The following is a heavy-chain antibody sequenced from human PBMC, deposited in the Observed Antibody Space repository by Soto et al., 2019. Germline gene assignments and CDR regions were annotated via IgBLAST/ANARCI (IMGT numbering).Heavy chain of an antibody. CDR2: TYYTGST. Sequence: SETLSRTCTVSGDSISRGGYHRTWIRQHPGKGLEWIGYTYYTGSTYYNPSLKSRVTISEDTSKNQFSLKLSSVTAADTAVYYCARGDSTSTPYWYFDLWGRGTLVTVSS. CDR3: ARGDSTSTPYWYFDL. CDR1: GDSISRGGYH. D-gene: IGHD6-6*01. V-gene: IGHV4-31*03. J-gene: IGHJ2*01.